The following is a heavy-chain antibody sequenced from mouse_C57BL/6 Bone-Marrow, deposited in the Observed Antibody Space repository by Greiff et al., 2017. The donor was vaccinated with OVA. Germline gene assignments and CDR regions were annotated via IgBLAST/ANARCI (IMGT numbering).Heavy chain of an antibody. D-gene: IGHD2-2*01. Sequence: VQLQQSGAELAKPGASVKMSCKASGYTFTSYWMHWVKQRPGQGLEWIGYINPSTGYTEYNQKFKDKATLTADKSSSTAYMQLSSLTSEDSAVYYCAIYYGYDYAMDYWGQGTSVTVSS. V-gene: IGHV1-7*01. CDR3: AIYYGYDYAMDY. J-gene: IGHJ4*01. CDR1: GYTFTSYW. CDR2: INPSTGYT.